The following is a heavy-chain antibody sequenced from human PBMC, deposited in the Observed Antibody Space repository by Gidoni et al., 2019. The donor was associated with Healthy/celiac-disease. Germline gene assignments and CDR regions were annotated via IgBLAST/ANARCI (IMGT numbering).Heavy chain of an antibody. CDR3: ARLRYARSNWFDP. CDR1: GGSISSSSYY. V-gene: IGHV4-39*01. Sequence: QLQLQESCPGLVKPSETLSLTCTVSGGSISSSSYYWGWIRQPPGKGLEWIGSIYYSGSTYYNPSLKSRVTISVDTSKNQFSLKLSSVTAADTAVYYCARLRYARSNWFDPWGQGTLVTVSS. CDR2: IYYSGST. J-gene: IGHJ5*02. D-gene: IGHD2-2*01.